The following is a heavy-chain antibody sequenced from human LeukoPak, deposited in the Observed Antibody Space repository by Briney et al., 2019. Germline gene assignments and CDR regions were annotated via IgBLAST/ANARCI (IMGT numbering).Heavy chain of an antibody. CDR2: ISSSGSTI. CDR3: ASTLNIVVVPAASY. D-gene: IGHD2-2*01. Sequence: GGSLRLSCAASGFTFSSCAMNWVRQAPGKGLEWVSYISSSGSTIYYADSVKGRFTISRDNAKNSLYLQMNSLRAEDTAVYYCASTLNIVVVPAASYWGQGTLVTVSS. CDR1: GFTFSSCA. V-gene: IGHV3-48*03. J-gene: IGHJ4*02.